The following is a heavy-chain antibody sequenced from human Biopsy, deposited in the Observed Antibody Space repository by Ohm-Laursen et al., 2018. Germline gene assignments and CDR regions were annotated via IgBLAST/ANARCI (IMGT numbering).Heavy chain of an antibody. CDR2: ISPSGDIT. Sequence: SLRLSCSASRITFSRYWMSWIRQAPGKGLEWVSYISPSGDITEYADSVKGRFTISRDNTHKSLYLQMNSLRADDTAVYYCALAAAQTVTHFDYWGQGTLVTVSS. J-gene: IGHJ4*02. CDR1: RITFSRYW. V-gene: IGHV3-11*01. D-gene: IGHD4-17*01. CDR3: ALAAAQTVTHFDY.